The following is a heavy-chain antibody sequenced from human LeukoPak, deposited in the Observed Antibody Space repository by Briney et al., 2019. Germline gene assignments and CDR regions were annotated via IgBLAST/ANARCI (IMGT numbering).Heavy chain of an antibody. CDR2: ITATSSST. J-gene: IGHJ4*02. D-gene: IGHD2-8*02. V-gene: IGHV3-23*01. CDR1: GFTFSSYG. CDR3: ATYRQVLLPFES. Sequence: PGGSLRLSCAASGFTFSSYGMSWVRQAPGKGLEWVSAITATSSSTHDADSVQGRFTISRDNSKNTLSLQMNSLRAEDTAIYYCATYRQVLLPFESWGQGTLVTVSS.